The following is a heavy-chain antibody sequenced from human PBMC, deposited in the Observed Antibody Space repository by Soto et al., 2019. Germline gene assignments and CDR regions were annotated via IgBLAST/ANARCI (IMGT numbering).Heavy chain of an antibody. CDR3: ARQVPAAIRLGWFDP. V-gene: IGHV4-39*01. CDR1: GGSISRSTYY. Sequence: SETLSLTCTVSGGSISRSTYYWGWIRQPPGKGLEWIGSIYYSGSTYYRPSLKSRVTISVDTSKNQFSLKLSPVTAADTAVYYCARQVPAAIRLGWFDPWGQGTLVTVSS. J-gene: IGHJ5*02. D-gene: IGHD2-2*02. CDR2: IYYSGST.